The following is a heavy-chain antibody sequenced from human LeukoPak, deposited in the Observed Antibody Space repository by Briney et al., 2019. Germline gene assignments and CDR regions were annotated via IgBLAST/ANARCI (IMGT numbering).Heavy chain of an antibody. J-gene: IGHJ6*02. D-gene: IGHD3-10*01. CDR2: INHSGST. CDR3: ARGAWFGELSYGMDV. V-gene: IGHV4-34*01. Sequence: SETLSLTCAVYGGSISGYYWSWIRQPPGKGLEWIGEINHSGSTNYNPSLKSRVTISVDTSKNQFSLKLSSVTAADTAVYYCARGAWFGELSYGMDVWGQGTTVTVSS. CDR1: GGSISGYY.